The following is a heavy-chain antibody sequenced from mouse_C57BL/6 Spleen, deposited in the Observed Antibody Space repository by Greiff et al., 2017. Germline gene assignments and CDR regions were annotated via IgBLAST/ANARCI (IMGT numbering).Heavy chain of an antibody. Sequence: QVQLQQPGAELVKPGASVKLSCKASGYTFTSYWMHWVKQRPGQGLEWIGMIHPNSGSNNYNEKFKSKATLTVDKSSSTAYMQLSSLTSEDSAVYYCANGITLDYWGQGTTLSVSS. CDR2: IHPNSGSN. CDR1: GYTFTSYW. J-gene: IGHJ2*01. D-gene: IGHD1-1*01. V-gene: IGHV1-64*01. CDR3: ANGITLDY.